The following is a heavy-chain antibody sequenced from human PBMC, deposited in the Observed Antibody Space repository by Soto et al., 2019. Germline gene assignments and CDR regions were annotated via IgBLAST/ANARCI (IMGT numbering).Heavy chain of an antibody. V-gene: IGHV4-39*01. J-gene: IGHJ5*02. CDR3: ARRERAAGTDWWFDP. Sequence: QLQLQESRPGLVKPSETLSLTCTVSGGSISSSSFHYGWIRQPPGKGLEWIGGIDYSGSTYYSPSLKRPVTNSIATSKYQFSLKLSSVTAADRAVYYCARRERAAGTDWWFDPWGQGTLVTVSS. CDR2: IDYSGST. CDR1: GGSISSSSFH. D-gene: IGHD6-13*01.